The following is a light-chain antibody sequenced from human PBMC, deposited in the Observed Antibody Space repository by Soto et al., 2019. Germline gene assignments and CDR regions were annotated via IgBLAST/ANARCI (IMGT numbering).Light chain of an antibody. CDR2: DAS. J-gene: IGKJ5*01. V-gene: IGKV1-5*01. Sequence: DIQMTQSPSTLSASVGDRVTITCRASQSISNWLAWYQQKPGKAPKLLIYDASSLESGVPSRFSDSGSGTEFTLTISSLQPDDFATYYCQQYKSFPITFGQGTRLEIK. CDR1: QSISNW. CDR3: QQYKSFPIT.